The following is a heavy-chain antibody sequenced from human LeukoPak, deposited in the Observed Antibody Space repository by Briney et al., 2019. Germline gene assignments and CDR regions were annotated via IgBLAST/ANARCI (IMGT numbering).Heavy chain of an antibody. CDR3: ARDFIGSGSPGKYYFDY. J-gene: IGHJ4*02. Sequence: PSGTLSLTCAVSGGSISSSNWWSWVRQSPGKGLEWIGEIYHSGSTNYNPSLKSRVTISVDKSKNQFSLKLNSVTAADTAVYYCARDFIGSGSPGKYYFDYWGQGTLVTVSS. CDR1: GGSISSSNW. D-gene: IGHD3-10*01. V-gene: IGHV4-4*02. CDR2: IYHSGST.